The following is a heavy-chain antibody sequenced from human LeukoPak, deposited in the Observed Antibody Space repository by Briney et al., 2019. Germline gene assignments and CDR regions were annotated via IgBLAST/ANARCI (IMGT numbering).Heavy chain of an antibody. CDR1: AGTFISYA. CDR3: ARAKAVAGPYYYYMDV. J-gene: IGHJ6*03. Sequence: SVKVSCKASAGTFISYAISWVRQAPGQGLEWMGRIIPIFGTANYAQKFQGGVTITTDESTSTAYMELSSLRSEDTAVYYCARAKAVAGPYYYYMDVWGKGTTVTVSS. V-gene: IGHV1-69*05. D-gene: IGHD6-19*01. CDR2: IIPIFGTA.